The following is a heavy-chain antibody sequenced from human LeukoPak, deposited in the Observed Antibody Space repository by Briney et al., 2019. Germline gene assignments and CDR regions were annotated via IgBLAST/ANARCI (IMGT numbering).Heavy chain of an antibody. J-gene: IGHJ5*02. CDR1: GYTFTGYY. Sequence: ASVKVSCKASGYTFTGYYMHWVRQAPGQGLEWMAWITAYNGNANYAQKFQGRVTMTTDTSTSTAYMELRSLRSDDTAVYYCARAPERLGWFDPWGQGTLVTVSS. D-gene: IGHD1-1*01. V-gene: IGHV1-18*04. CDR3: ARAPERLGWFDP. CDR2: ITAYNGNA.